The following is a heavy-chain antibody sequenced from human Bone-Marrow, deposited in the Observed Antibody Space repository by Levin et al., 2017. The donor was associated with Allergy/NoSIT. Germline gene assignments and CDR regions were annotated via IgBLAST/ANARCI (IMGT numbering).Heavy chain of an antibody. CDR2: ISSSSDKI. Sequence: QPGGSLRLSCAASGFTFSSYNMNWVRQAPGKGLEWVSYISSSSDKIFYADSVKGRFTISRDNAKNSLYLQMNSLRDEDTAVYYCARAPIAGVSDHWFAPWGQGTLVTVSS. J-gene: IGHJ5*02. CDR1: GFTFSSYN. D-gene: IGHD6-13*01. V-gene: IGHV3-48*02. CDR3: ARAPIAGVSDHWFAP.